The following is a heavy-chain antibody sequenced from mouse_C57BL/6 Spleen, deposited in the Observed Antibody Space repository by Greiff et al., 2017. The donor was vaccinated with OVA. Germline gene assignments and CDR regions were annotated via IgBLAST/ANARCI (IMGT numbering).Heavy chain of an antibody. J-gene: IGHJ2*01. D-gene: IGHD1-1*01. CDR2: ISDGGSYT. CDR1: GFTFSSYA. V-gene: IGHV5-4*01. CDR3: ARYYYGSSLYFDY. Sequence: EVQRVESGGGLVKPGGSLKLSCAASGFTFSSYAMSWVRQTPEKRLEWVATISDGGSYTYYPDNVKGRFTISRDNAKNNLYLQMSHLKSEDTAMYYCARYYYGSSLYFDYWGQGTTLTVSS.